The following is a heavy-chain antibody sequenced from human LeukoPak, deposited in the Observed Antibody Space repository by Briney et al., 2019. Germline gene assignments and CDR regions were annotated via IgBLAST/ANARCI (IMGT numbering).Heavy chain of an antibody. CDR2: IKPDGSEK. CDR1: GFTFSGYW. J-gene: IGHJ6*04. V-gene: IGHV3-7*03. Sequence: PGGSLRLSCAASGFTFSGYWMSWVRQAPGKGLEWVAIIKPDGSEKYYVDSVMGRFTISRDNAKNSLYLQMNSLRAEDTAVYYCARETTARDVWGKGTTVTVSS. CDR3: ARETTARDV. D-gene: IGHD4-11*01.